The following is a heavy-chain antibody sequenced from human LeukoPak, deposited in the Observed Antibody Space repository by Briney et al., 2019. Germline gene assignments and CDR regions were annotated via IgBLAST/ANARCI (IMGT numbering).Heavy chain of an antibody. V-gene: IGHV4-31*03. J-gene: IGHJ6*02. CDR3: ARDRVTVAGRDYFYYYGMDV. CDR2: VHYSGCA. CDR1: CGCISSSDYY. Sequence: KTSETLSLTCPVPCGCISSSDYYWTWIRQHPRKGLEWVGYVHYSGCASYKPSLKSRVTISGDTSKNQFSLKLSSVTAADTAVYYCARDRVTVAGRDYFYYYGMDVWGQGTAVTVSS. D-gene: IGHD6-19*01.